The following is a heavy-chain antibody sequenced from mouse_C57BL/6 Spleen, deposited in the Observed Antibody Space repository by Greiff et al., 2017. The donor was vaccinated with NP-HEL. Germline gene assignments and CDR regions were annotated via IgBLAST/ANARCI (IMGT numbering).Heavy chain of an antibody. J-gene: IGHJ3*01. Sequence: VHVKQSGPELVKPGASVKISCKASGYSFTDYNMNWVKQSNGQSLEWIGVINPNYGTTSYNQKFKGKATLTVDQSSSTAYMQLNSLTWETSAVSYGARRYSSSYRYGYWGQGTLVTVSA. CDR3: ARRYSSSYRYGY. D-gene: IGHD1-1*01. V-gene: IGHV1-39*01. CDR2: INPNYGTT. CDR1: GYSFTDYN.